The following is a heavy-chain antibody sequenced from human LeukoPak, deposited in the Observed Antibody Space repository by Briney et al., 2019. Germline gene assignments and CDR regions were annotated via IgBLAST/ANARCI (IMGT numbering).Heavy chain of an antibody. CDR1: GFTFSSFG. CDR3: AREITAGGSGSYHWFDP. V-gene: IGHV3-33*01. J-gene: IGHJ5*02. Sequence: GGSLRLSCAASGFTFSSFGMHWVRQAPGKGLEWVAVIWYDGGNKYYADSVKGRFTISRDNSKNTLYLQMNSLRAEDTAVYYCAREITAGGSGSYHWFDPWGQGTLVTVSS. D-gene: IGHD3-10*01. CDR2: IWYDGGNK.